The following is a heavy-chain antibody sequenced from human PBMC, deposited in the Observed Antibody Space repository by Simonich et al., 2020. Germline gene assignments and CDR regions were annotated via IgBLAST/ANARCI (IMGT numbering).Heavy chain of an antibody. V-gene: IGHV3-21*01. CDR1: GFTFSSYS. Sequence: EVQLVESGGGLVKPGGSLRLSCAASGFTFSSYSMNWVRQAPGRGLEWVLSISSSSSYIYYADSVKGRFTISRDNAKNSLYLQMNSLRAEDTAVYYCARDVDTAMVFDYWGQGTLVTVSS. CDR2: ISSSSSYI. D-gene: IGHD5-18*01. CDR3: ARDVDTAMVFDY. J-gene: IGHJ4*02.